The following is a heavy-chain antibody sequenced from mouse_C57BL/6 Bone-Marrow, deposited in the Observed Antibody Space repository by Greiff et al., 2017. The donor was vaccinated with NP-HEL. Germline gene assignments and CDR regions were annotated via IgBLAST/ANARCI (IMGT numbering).Heavy chain of an antibody. CDR3: ARGTLTGTFAY. Sequence: QVQLQQPGAELVMPGASVKLSCKASGYTFTSYWMHWVKQRHGQGLEWIGEIDPSDSYTNYNQKFKGKSTLTVDKSSSTAYMQLSSLTSEDSAVYYCARGTLTGTFAYWGQGTLVTVSA. CDR1: GYTFTSYW. D-gene: IGHD4-1*01. CDR2: IDPSDSYT. J-gene: IGHJ3*01. V-gene: IGHV1-69*01.